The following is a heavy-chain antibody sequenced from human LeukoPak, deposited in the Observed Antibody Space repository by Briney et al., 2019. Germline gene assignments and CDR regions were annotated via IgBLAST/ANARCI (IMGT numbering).Heavy chain of an antibody. J-gene: IGHJ4*02. Sequence: PGRCLRLSCAASGFTLGSYSMNWVRQAPGKGLDWVSYISSSSSTIYYADSVKGRLTISRHNANKSLQLQMNSLTAEDTPVYYCARERRGIAARNFDYWGQGTLVTVSS. CDR1: GFTLGSYS. V-gene: IGHV3-48*01. D-gene: IGHD6-6*01. CDR3: ARERRGIAARNFDY. CDR2: ISSSSSTI.